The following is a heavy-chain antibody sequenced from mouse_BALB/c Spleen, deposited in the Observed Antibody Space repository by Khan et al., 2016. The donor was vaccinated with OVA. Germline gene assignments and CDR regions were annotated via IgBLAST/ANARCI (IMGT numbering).Heavy chain of an antibody. CDR1: GYSITSGYG. J-gene: IGHJ2*01. D-gene: IGHD1-2*01. Sequence: EVQLQESGPGLVKPSQSLSLTCTVTGYSITSGYGWNWIRQFPGNKLEWMAYISYSGSTNYNPSLKSRISLTRDTSKNQFFLQLNAVTTEDTSTYYGARTARIKDWGQGTTLTVSS. CDR2: ISYSGST. CDR3: ARTARIKD. V-gene: IGHV3-2*02.